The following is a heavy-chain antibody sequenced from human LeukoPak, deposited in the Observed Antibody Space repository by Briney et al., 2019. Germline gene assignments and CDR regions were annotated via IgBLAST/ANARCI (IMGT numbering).Heavy chain of an antibody. CDR3: ARDFLLATLDY. CDR2: ISYDGSNK. Sequence: GGSPRLSCAASGFTFSSYAMHWVRQAPGKGLEWVAVISYDGSNKYYADSVKGRFTISRDNSKNTLYLQMNSLRAEDTAVYYCARDFLLATLDYWGQGTLVTVSS. V-gene: IGHV3-30*04. D-gene: IGHD5-12*01. J-gene: IGHJ4*02. CDR1: GFTFSSYA.